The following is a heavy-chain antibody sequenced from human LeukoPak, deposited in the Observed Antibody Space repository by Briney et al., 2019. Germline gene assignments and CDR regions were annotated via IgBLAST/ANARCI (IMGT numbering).Heavy chain of an antibody. CDR3: ASGYGSGPYYKGYFDY. CDR1: GFTFSSYS. Sequence: GGSLRLSCVASGFTFSSYSMNWVRQAPGKGLEWVSYIGTSSSTIYYADSVKGRFTISRDNAKNSLYLQMSSLRDEDTAVYYCASGYGSGPYYKGYFDYWGQGTLVTVSS. V-gene: IGHV3-48*02. D-gene: IGHD3-10*01. CDR2: IGTSSSTI. J-gene: IGHJ4*02.